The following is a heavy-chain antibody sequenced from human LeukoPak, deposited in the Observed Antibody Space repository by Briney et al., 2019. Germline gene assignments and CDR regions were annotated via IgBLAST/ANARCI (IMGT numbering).Heavy chain of an antibody. CDR2: INSDGSST. J-gene: IGHJ4*02. CDR3: ARVVWGWDTAMPTPFDY. CDR1: GFTFSSYW. D-gene: IGHD5-18*01. Sequence: GGSLRLSCAASGFTFSSYWMHWVRQAPGKGLVWVSRINSDGSSTSYADSVKGRFTISRDNAKNSLYLQMNSLRAEDTAVYYCARVVWGWDTAMPTPFDYWGQGTLVTVSS. V-gene: IGHV3-74*01.